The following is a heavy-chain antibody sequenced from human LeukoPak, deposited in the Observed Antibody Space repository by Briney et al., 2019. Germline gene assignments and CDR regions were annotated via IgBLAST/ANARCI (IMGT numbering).Heavy chain of an antibody. CDR3: ARWTTLLTD. CDR2: ISPNSGDT. CDR1: GYTFTGYY. D-gene: IGHD2-15*01. Sequence: GASVKVSCKTSGYTFTGYYIHWVRQAPGQGLEWMGWISPNSGDTNYAQKFQGRVTMTRDTSISTVYMELSSLRSDDTAVYYCARWTTLLTDWGQGTMATVSS. V-gene: IGHV1-2*02. J-gene: IGHJ3*01.